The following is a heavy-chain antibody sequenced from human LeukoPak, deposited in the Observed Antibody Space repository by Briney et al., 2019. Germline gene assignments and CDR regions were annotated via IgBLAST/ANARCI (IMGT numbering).Heavy chain of an antibody. J-gene: IGHJ6*03. CDR1: GFNFSDYH. CDR2: ISGSSTTI. Sequence: GGSLRLSCVASGFNFSDYHMNWVRQAPGKGLEWLSYISGSSTTIFYADAVKGRFTISRDNAKNSLYLQMNSLRAEDTAVYYCARLGVVPSYMDVWGKGTTVTVFS. CDR3: ARLGVVPSYMDV. D-gene: IGHD2-2*01. V-gene: IGHV3-48*04.